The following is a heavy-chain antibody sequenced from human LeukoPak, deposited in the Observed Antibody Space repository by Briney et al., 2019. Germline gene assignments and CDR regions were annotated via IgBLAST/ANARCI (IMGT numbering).Heavy chain of an antibody. CDR1: GGTFSSYA. V-gene: IGHV1-69*13. J-gene: IGHJ4*02. D-gene: IGHD3-16*01. CDR3: ARGAYRSLTFDY. Sequence: SVKVSCKASGGTFSSYAISWVRQAPGQGLEWMGGIIPIFGTANYAQKFQGRVTITADESTSTAYMELSSLRSEDTAVYYCARGAYRSLTFDYWGQGTLVTVSS. CDR2: IIPIFGTA.